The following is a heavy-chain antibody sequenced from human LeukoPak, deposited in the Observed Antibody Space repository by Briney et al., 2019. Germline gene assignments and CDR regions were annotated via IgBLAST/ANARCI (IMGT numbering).Heavy chain of an antibody. J-gene: IGHJ4*02. D-gene: IGHD5-18*01. CDR1: GFTFNRYW. Sequence: TGGSLRLSCAASGFTFNRYWMHWVCQAPGEGPVWVAHILNDGGSTSYADSVKGRFTISRDNAKNTLSLQMNSLRAEDTAVYYCVRHNYGYDYWGQGTPVTVSS. CDR3: VRHNYGYDY. CDR2: ILNDGGST. V-gene: IGHV3-74*01.